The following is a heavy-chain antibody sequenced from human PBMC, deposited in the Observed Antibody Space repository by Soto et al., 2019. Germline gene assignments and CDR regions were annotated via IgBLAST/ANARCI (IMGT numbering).Heavy chain of an antibody. CDR2: INGGGGHT. J-gene: IGHJ4*02. Sequence: EVQLLQSGGGLVQPGGSLRLSCAASGFTFSNFAMRWIRQAPGKGLEWVSGINGGGGHTDYADSVKGRFTISRDNSKNTLYPQMSSLRAEDTAVYYCAKAHRVYSSTWFFFDSWGQGTLVTVSS. V-gene: IGHV3-23*01. CDR1: GFTFSNFA. CDR3: AKAHRVYSSTWFFFDS. D-gene: IGHD6-19*01.